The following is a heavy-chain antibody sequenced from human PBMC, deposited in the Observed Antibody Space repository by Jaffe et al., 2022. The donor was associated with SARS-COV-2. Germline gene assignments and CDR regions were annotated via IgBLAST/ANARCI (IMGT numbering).Heavy chain of an antibody. Sequence: EVQLLESGGGLAQPGGSLRLSCAASGFTFSSSAMSWVRQAPGKGLEWVSAIRGSGGRTDYADSVKGRFTISRDNSKNTLYLQVNSLRAEDTAVYYCAKYYYDSSDYYAFFDYWGQGTLVTVSS. V-gene: IGHV3-23*01. J-gene: IGHJ4*02. CDR1: GFTFSSSA. CDR3: AKYYYDSSDYYAFFDY. CDR2: IRGSGGRT. D-gene: IGHD3-22*01.